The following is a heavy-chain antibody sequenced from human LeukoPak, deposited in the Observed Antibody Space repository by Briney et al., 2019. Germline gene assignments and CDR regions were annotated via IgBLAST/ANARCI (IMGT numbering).Heavy chain of an antibody. Sequence: PGGSLRLSCAASGFTVSSNYMSWVRQAPGKGLEWVSVIYSGGSTYYADSVKGRFTISRDNSKNTLYLQMNSLRAEDTAVYYCARVPTTVTTAYFAYWGQGTLVTVSS. V-gene: IGHV3-53*01. J-gene: IGHJ4*02. D-gene: IGHD4-17*01. CDR3: ARVPTTVTTAYFAY. CDR1: GFTVSSNY. CDR2: IYSGGST.